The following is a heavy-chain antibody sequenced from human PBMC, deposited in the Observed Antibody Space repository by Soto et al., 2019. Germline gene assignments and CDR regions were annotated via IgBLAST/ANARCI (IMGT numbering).Heavy chain of an antibody. V-gene: IGHV4-34*01. CDR3: ARVVVPARGYSYYYYMDV. D-gene: IGHD2-2*01. CDR2: INHSGST. CDR1: GGSFSGYY. Sequence: SETLSLTCAVYGGSFSGYYWSWIRQPPGKGLEWIGEINHSGSTNYNPSLKSRVTISVDTSKNQFSLKLSSVTAADTAVYYCARVVVPARGYSYYYYMDVWGKGTTVTVSS. J-gene: IGHJ6*03.